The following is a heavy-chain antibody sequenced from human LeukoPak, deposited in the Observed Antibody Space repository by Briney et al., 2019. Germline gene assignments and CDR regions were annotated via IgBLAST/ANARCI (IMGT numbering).Heavy chain of an antibody. D-gene: IGHD6-13*01. CDR3: VGDTRGAEAADDPFDI. J-gene: IGHJ3*02. CDR1: GYTFTSSD. V-gene: IGHV1-8*02. Sequence: ASVKVSCKASGYTFTSSDINWVRQATGQGLEWMGWMNPNNGNTGYAQKLQGRVTMTRDTSISTAYMELGSLRSEDTAVYYCVGDTRGAEAADDPFDIWGQGTMVTVSS. CDR2: MNPNNGNT.